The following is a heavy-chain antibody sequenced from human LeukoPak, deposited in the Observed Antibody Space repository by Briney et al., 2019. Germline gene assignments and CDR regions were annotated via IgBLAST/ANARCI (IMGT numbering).Heavy chain of an antibody. V-gene: IGHV4-34*01. CDR1: GGSFSGYS. Sequence: PSETLSLTCAVYGGSFSGYSWSWIRQPPGKGLEWIGEINHGGSTNYNPSLKSRVTISVDTSKNQFSLKLSSVTAADTAVYYCARGSKAAPGTFDYWGQGTLVTVSS. CDR3: ARGSKAAPGTFDY. J-gene: IGHJ4*02. CDR2: INHGGST. D-gene: IGHD6-13*01.